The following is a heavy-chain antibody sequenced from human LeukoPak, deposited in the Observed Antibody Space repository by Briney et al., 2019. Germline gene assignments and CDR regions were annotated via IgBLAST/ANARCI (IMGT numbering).Heavy chain of an antibody. CDR3: AKVIFRIPSCTSCPNIDY. CDR1: GFTFSSYA. V-gene: IGHV3-23*01. Sequence: GGSLRPSCAASGFTFSSYAMSWVRQAPGKGLEWVSAISGSGGSTYYADSVKGRFTISRDNSKNTLYLQMNSLRAEDTAVYYCAKVIFRIPSCTSCPNIDYWGQGTLVTVSS. J-gene: IGHJ4*02. CDR2: ISGSGGST. D-gene: IGHD2-2*01.